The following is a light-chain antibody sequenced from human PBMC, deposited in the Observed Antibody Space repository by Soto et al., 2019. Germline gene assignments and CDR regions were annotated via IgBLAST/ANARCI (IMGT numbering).Light chain of an antibody. Sequence: DIQMTQSPSTLSASVGDRVTITCRASQSVSSWLAWYQQKPGKAPKLLISDASSLQSGVPLRFTGSGSGTEFTLTISCLQPDDVATYYCQQYNSYSWYTSGQGTKLEIK. CDR1: QSVSSW. V-gene: IGKV1-5*01. CDR2: DAS. CDR3: QQYNSYSWYT. J-gene: IGKJ2*01.